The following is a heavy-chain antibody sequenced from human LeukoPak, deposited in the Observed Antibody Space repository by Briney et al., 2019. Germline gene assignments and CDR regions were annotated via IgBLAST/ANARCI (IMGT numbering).Heavy chain of an antibody. D-gene: IGHD3-10*01. CDR2: ISGSGGST. CDR1: GFTFSSYA. V-gene: IGHV3-23*01. Sequence: GGSLRLSCAASGFTFSSYAMSWVRQAPGKGLEWVSAISGSGGSTYYADSVKGRFTISRDNSKNTLYLQMNSLRAEDTAVYYCAKVAPAESLLWFGDLGYNWFDPWGQGTLVTVSS. J-gene: IGHJ5*02. CDR3: AKVAPAESLLWFGDLGYNWFDP.